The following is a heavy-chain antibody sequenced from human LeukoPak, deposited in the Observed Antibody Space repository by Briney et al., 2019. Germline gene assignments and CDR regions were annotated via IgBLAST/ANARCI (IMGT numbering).Heavy chain of an antibody. CDR2: IYTSGST. V-gene: IGHV4-4*07. CDR1: GGSISSYY. Sequence: SETLSLTCTVSGGSISSYYWSWIRQPAGKGLEWIGRIYTSGSTNYNPSLKSRVTMSVDTSKNQFSLKLSSVTAADTAVYYCARNPPYDILTGYSTYYFDYWGQGTLVTVSS. J-gene: IGHJ4*02. CDR3: ARNPPYDILTGYSTYYFDY. D-gene: IGHD3-9*01.